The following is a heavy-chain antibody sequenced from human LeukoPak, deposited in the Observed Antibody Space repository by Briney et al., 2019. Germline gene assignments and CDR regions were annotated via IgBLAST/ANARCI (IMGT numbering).Heavy chain of an antibody. CDR2: IWSDGSKI. Sequence: PGGSLRLSCAASGFIFSNYAMHWVRHAPGTGLEWLAVIWSDGSKIYYADSVKGRFTISRDNSKDTLYLQMNSLRVEDTALYYCARGVALAGNPNWFDPWGQGTLVTVSS. D-gene: IGHD6-13*01. J-gene: IGHJ5*02. V-gene: IGHV3-33*01. CDR3: ARGVALAGNPNWFDP. CDR1: GFIFSNYA.